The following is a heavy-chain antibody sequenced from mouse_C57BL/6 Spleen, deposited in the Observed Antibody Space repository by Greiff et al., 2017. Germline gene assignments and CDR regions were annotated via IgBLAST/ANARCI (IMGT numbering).Heavy chain of an antibody. Sequence: EVQRVESGGGLVKPGGSLKLSCAASGFTFSDYGMHWVRQAPEKGLEWVAYISSGSSTIYYADTVKGRFTISSDNAKNTLFLQMTSLRSENTAMXYCARPGDGPRYAMDYWGQGTSVTVSS. CDR1: GFTFSDYG. J-gene: IGHJ4*01. D-gene: IGHD2-3*01. CDR3: ARPGDGPRYAMDY. V-gene: IGHV5-17*01. CDR2: ISSGSSTI.